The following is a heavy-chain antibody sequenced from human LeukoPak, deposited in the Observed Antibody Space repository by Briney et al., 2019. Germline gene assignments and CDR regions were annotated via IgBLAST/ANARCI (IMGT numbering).Heavy chain of an antibody. D-gene: IGHD6-19*01. CDR1: GFTFSSYG. CDR3: AKGGRSSGWYGAY. V-gene: IGHV3-30*02. CDR2: IRYDGSNK. Sequence: GGSLRLSCAASGFTFSSYGMHWVRQAPGKGLEWVAFIRYDGSNKYYADSVKGRFTISRDNSKNTLYLQMNGLRVEDTAVYYCAKGGRSSGWYGAYWGQGTLVTVSS. J-gene: IGHJ4*02.